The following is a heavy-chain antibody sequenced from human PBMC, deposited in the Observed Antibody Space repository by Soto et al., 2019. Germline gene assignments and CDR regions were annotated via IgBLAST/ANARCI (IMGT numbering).Heavy chain of an antibody. CDR1: GYTFTSYA. D-gene: IGHD2-15*01. V-gene: IGHV1-3*01. CDR2: INAGNGNT. CDR3: ARDRDEGYCSGGSCYSAQIFDY. Sequence: ASVKVSCKASGYTFTSYAMHWVRQAPGQRLEWMGRINAGNGNTKYSQKFQGRVTITRDTSASTAYMELSSLRSEDTAVYYCARDRDEGYCSGGSCYSAQIFDYWGQGTLVTVSS. J-gene: IGHJ4*02.